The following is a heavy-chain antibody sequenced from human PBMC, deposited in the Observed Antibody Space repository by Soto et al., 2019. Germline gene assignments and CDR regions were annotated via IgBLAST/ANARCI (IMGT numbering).Heavy chain of an antibody. CDR1: GFTFSSYG. J-gene: IGHJ2*01. V-gene: IGHV3-74*01. CDR3: GRSHWY. Sequence: GGSPRLSCAASGFTFSSYGVHWVRQAPGTGLMWVSRINSDGTTINYADSVEGRFTISRDNAKNTLFLQMNSLRVEDSAVDDCGRSHWY. CDR2: INSDGTTI. D-gene: IGHD3-10*01.